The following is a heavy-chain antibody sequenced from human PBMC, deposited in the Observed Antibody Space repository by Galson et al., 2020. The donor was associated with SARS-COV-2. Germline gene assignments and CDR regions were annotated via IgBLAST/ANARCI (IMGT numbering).Heavy chain of an antibody. CDR3: TTLGIAVVYFPNPLDY. D-gene: IGHD6-19*01. CDR1: GFTFSNAW. V-gene: IGHV3-15*01. J-gene: IGHJ4*02. Sequence: GESLKIYCAASGFTFSNAWMSWVRQAPGKGLEWVGRIKSKTDGGTTDYAAPVKGRFTISRDDSKNTLYLQMNSLKTEDTAVYYCTTLGIAVVYFPNPLDYWGQGTLVTVSS. CDR2: IKSKTDGGTT.